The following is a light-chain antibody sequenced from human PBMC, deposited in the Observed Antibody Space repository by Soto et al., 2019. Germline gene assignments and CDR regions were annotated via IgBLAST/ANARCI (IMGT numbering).Light chain of an antibody. CDR3: QQYGSSPRT. CDR1: QSVSSSY. V-gene: IGKV3-20*01. Sequence: EIVLTQSPGTLSLSPGESATLSCRASQSVSSSYLAWYQQKPGQAPRLLIYAASNRATGIPDRFSGSGSGTDFTLTISRLEPEDFAVYYCQQYGSSPRTFGQGTKVDIK. J-gene: IGKJ1*01. CDR2: AAS.